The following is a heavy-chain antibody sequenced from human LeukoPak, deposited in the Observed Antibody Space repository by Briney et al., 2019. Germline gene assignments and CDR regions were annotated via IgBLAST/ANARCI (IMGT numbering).Heavy chain of an antibody. CDR2: IYTSGST. V-gene: IGHV4-61*02. CDR3: ASDCDYVLHGRTAYYYMDV. D-gene: IGHD3-16*01. CDR1: GGSISSGSYY. Sequence: PSETLSLTCTVSGGSISSGSYYWSWIRQPAGKGLEWIGRIYTSGSTNYNPSLKSRVTISVDTSKNQFSLKLSSVTAADTAVYYCASDCDYVLHGRTAYYYMDVWGKGTTVTISS. J-gene: IGHJ6*03.